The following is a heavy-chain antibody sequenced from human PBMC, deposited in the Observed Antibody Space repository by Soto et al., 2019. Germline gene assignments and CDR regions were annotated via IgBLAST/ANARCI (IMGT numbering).Heavy chain of an antibody. D-gene: IGHD6-19*01. CDR3: AKARGVVAGAFDY. Sequence: EVQLLESGGGLVQPGGSLRLSCAASGFTFSSYGMSWVRQAPGKGLEWVSAISGSGGSTYYADSVQGRFTISRDNSKNTLYLQMNSLRAEDTAVYYCAKARGVVAGAFDYWGQGTLVTVSS. CDR1: GFTFSSYG. J-gene: IGHJ4*02. CDR2: ISGSGGST. V-gene: IGHV3-23*01.